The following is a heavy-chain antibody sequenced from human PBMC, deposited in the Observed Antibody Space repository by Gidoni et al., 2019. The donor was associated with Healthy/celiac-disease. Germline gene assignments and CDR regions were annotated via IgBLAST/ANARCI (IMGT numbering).Heavy chain of an antibody. D-gene: IGHD3-22*01. J-gene: IGHJ1*01. CDR2: INHSRST. V-gene: IGHV4-34*01. Sequence: QVQLQQWGAGLLKPSETLSLTCAVHGGSFSGYYWSWIRQPPGKGLEWIGEINHSRSTNYNPSLKSRVTISVDTSKNQFSLKLSSVTAADTAVYYCAREDDSSGYYREYFQHWGQGTLVTVSS. CDR3: AREDDSSGYYREYFQH. CDR1: GGSFSGYY.